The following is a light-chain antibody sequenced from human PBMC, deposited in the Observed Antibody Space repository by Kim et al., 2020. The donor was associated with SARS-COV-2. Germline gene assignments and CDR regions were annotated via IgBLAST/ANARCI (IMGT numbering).Light chain of an antibody. V-gene: IGKV1-33*01. J-gene: IGKJ4*01. Sequence: SGGDRVTITCQASQDISNYLNWYQQKPGKAPKLLIYDASNLETGVPSRFSGSGSGTDFTFTISSLQPEDIATYYCQQYDNLPPLTFGGGTKVEIK. CDR3: QQYDNLPPLT. CDR1: QDISNY. CDR2: DAS.